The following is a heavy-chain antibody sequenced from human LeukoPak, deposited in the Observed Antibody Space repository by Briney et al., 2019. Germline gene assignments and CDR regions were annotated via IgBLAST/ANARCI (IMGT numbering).Heavy chain of an antibody. CDR1: GFTFSSYS. Sequence: TGGSLRLSCAASGFTFSSYSMNWVRQAPGKGLEWVSSISSSSSYIYYADSVKGRFTISRDNAKNSLYLQMNSLRAEDTAVYYCARGPNYDYVWGSRNAFDIWGQGTMVTVSS. CDR2: ISSSSSYI. V-gene: IGHV3-21*01. J-gene: IGHJ3*02. D-gene: IGHD3-16*01. CDR3: ARGPNYDYVWGSRNAFDI.